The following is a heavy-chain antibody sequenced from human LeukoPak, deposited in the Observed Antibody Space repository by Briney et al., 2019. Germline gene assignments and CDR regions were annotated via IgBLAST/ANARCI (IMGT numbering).Heavy chain of an antibody. V-gene: IGHV4-34*01. CDR1: GGSFSGYY. CDR3: ARCRFGKQIGY. D-gene: IGHD3-10*01. J-gene: IGHJ4*02. CDR2: INHSGST. Sequence: PSETLSLTCAVYGGSFSGYYWSWIRQPPGKGLEWIGEINHSGSTNYNPSLKSRVTISVDTSKNQFSLKLSSVTAADTAVYYCARCRFGKQIGYWGQGTLVTVSS.